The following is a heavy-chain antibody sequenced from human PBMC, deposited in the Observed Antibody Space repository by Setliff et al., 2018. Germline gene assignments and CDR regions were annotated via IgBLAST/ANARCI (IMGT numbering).Heavy chain of an antibody. CDR3: AKDPPWSPDYYFDY. V-gene: IGHV3-23*01. CDR2: ISGSGTTT. Sequence: PGGSLRLSCAASGFTFSNYGMTWVRQAPGKGLEWVSSISGSGTTTYYADSVKGRFTISRDNGENTLYLQMDSLRVEDTAVYYCAKDPPWSPDYYFDYWGQGTLVTVSS. D-gene: IGHD3-3*01. CDR1: GFTFSNYG. J-gene: IGHJ4*02.